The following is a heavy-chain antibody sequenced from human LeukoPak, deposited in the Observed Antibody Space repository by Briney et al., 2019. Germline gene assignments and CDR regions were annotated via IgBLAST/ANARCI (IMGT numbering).Heavy chain of an antibody. Sequence: PGGALRLSCAASGFTFSDYYMSWLRQAAGKGLEWISNIAGSGETIYYADSVKGRFTISRDNANNLLFLQMNSLRAEDTAVYYCARDRRPSDYLGLHVWGQGTTVIVSS. CDR2: IAGSGETI. CDR1: GFTFSDYY. V-gene: IGHV3-11*01. D-gene: IGHD6-6*01. J-gene: IGHJ6*02. CDR3: ARDRRPSDYLGLHV.